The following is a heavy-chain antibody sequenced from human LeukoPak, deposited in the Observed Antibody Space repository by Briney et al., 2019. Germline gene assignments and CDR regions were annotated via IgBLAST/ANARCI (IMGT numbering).Heavy chain of an antibody. V-gene: IGHV3-23*01. CDR3: AKDGGLWVSAHWGDS. D-gene: IGHD7-27*01. CDR1: GFTFSSYT. Sequence: GGSLRLTCTASGFTFSSYTMTWVRQAPGKGLKWVSTITTGDGNTYYADSVKGRFTVSRDDSKNTLYLQMNSLRAEDTAVYYCAKDGGLWVSAHWGDSWGRGTLVTVSS. CDR2: ITTGDGNT. J-gene: IGHJ4*02.